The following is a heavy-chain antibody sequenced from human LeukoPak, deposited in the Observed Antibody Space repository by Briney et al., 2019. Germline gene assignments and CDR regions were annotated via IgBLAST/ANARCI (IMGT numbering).Heavy chain of an antibody. CDR2: INPNSGGT. CDR1: GYTFTGYY. J-gene: IGHJ4*02. Sequence: ASVKVSCKASGYTFTGYYMHWVRQAPGQGLEWMGWINPNSGGTNYAQKFEGRVTMTRDTCISTAYMELSRLRSDDTAVYYCARWWRLRLRSGFDYWGQGTLVTVSS. CDR3: ARWWRLRLRSGFDY. V-gene: IGHV1-2*02. D-gene: IGHD5-12*01.